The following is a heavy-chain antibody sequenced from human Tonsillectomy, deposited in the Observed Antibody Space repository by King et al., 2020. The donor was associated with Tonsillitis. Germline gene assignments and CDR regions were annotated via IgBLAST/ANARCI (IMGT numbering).Heavy chain of an antibody. D-gene: IGHD5-12*01. CDR1: GGSLSGYY. V-gene: IGHV4-34*01. J-gene: IGHJ4*02. Sequence: VQLQQWGAGLLKPSETLSLTCAVYGGSLSGYYWSGIRHPPGKGLGWIGEINHSVSTNYNPSLKSRVTISVDTSKNQFSLKVTSVTAADPAVYYCARAAGFSGYDYDYWGQGTLVTVSS. CDR2: INHSVST. CDR3: ARAAGFSGYDYDY.